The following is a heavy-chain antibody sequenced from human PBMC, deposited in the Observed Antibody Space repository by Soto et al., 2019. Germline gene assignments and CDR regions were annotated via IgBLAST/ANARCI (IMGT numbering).Heavy chain of an antibody. J-gene: IGHJ4*02. V-gene: IGHV4-61*01. Sequence: LSLTCTVSGGSVSSGSYYWSWIRQPPGKGLEWIGYIYYSGSTNYNPSLKSRVTISVDTSKNQFSLKLSSVTAADTAVYYCARVPRGSLGATYYDYWGQGTLVTVSS. CDR2: IYYSGST. CDR3: ARVPRGSLGATYYDY. D-gene: IGHD1-26*01. CDR1: GGSVSSGSYY.